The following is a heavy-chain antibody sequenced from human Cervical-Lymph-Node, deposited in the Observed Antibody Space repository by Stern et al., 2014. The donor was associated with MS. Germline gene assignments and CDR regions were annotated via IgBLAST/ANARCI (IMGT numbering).Heavy chain of an antibody. CDR2: IWYDGSNK. CDR3: ARDRGCSGGSCYPSYYYYYGMDV. Sequence: VQLEESGGGVVQPGRSLRLSCAASGFTFSSYGMHWVRQAPGKGLEWVAVIWYDGSNKYYADSVKGRFTISRDKSKNTLYLQMNSLRAEDTAVYYCARDRGCSGGSCYPSYYYYYGMDVWGQGTTVTVSS. CDR1: GFTFSSYG. V-gene: IGHV3-33*01. D-gene: IGHD2-15*01. J-gene: IGHJ6*02.